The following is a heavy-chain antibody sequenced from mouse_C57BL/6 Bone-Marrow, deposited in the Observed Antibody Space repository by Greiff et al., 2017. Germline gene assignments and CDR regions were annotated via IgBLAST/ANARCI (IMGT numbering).Heavy chain of an antibody. CDR3: ARGLLGRAY. CDR1: GYTFTSYW. CDR2: IHPNSGST. D-gene: IGHD4-1*01. J-gene: IGHJ3*01. V-gene: IGHV1-64*01. Sequence: QVQLKQPGAELVKPGASVKLSCKASGYTFTSYWKHRGKQRPGQGIEWIGMIHPNSGSTNYNEKLKSKATLTVDKSSSTAYMQLSSLTSEDSAVYYCARGLLGRAYWGQGTLVTVSA.